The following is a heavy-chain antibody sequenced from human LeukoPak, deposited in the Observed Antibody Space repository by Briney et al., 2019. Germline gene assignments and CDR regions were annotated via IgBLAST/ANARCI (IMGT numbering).Heavy chain of an antibody. CDR1: GGSISSYY. Sequence: SETLSLTCTVSGGSISSYYWSWIRQPPGKGLEWIGYIYTSGNTNYNPSLKSRVTISVDTSKNQFSLKLSSETAADTAVYFCARHGVGEGAFDIWGQGTMVTVSS. CDR2: IYTSGNT. D-gene: IGHD3-10*01. V-gene: IGHV4-4*09. J-gene: IGHJ3*02. CDR3: ARHGVGEGAFDI.